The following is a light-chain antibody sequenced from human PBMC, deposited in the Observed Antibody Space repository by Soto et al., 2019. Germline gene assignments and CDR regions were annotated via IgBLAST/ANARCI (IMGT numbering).Light chain of an antibody. Sequence: EIVLTQSPATLSVSPGERATLSCRASQSINSNLAWYQQKPGQAPRLLIYDASTRATGIPARFSGSGSGTEFTLTISSLQSADFAVYYWQRYKSWPTFGPGTKVDIK. CDR3: QRYKSWPT. V-gene: IGKV3-15*01. J-gene: IGKJ3*01. CDR1: QSINSN. CDR2: DAS.